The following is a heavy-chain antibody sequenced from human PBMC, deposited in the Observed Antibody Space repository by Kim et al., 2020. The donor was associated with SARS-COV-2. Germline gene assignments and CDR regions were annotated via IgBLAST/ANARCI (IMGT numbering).Heavy chain of an antibody. CDR3: ARPAPFGRIIDAFDI. CDR2: ISYDGSNK. D-gene: IGHD3-3*01. V-gene: IGHV3-30*04. CDR1: GFTFSSYA. J-gene: IGHJ3*02. Sequence: GGSLRLSCAASGFTFSSYAMHWVRQAPGKGLEWVAVISYDGSNKYYADSVKGRFTISRDNSKNTLYLQMNSLRAEDTAVYYCARPAPFGRIIDAFDIWGQGTMVTVSS.